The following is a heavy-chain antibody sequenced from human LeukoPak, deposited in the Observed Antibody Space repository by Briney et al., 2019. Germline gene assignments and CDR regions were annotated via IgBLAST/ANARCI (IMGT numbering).Heavy chain of an antibody. Sequence: GGSLRLSCAASGFTFSSYSMNWVRQAPGKGLEWVSSISSSGTYVYYADSVKGRFTISRDNAKNSLYLQMNSLRAEDTAVYHCARSILTGYYAFDIWGQGTMVTVSS. CDR1: GFTFSSYS. CDR3: ARSILTGYYAFDI. V-gene: IGHV3-21*01. J-gene: IGHJ3*02. CDR2: ISSSGTYV. D-gene: IGHD3-9*01.